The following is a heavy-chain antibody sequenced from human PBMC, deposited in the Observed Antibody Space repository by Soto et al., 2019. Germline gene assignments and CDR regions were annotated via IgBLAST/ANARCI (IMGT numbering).Heavy chain of an antibody. J-gene: IGHJ6*02. Sequence: SVKVSCKASGGTFSSYAISWVRQAPGQGLEWMGGIIPIFGTANYAQKFQGRVTITADDSTSTAYMELSSLRSEDTAVYYCARDRSFYDFWSGRDNRHYYYGMDVWGQGTTVTVSS. CDR1: GGTFSSYA. CDR3: ARDRSFYDFWSGRDNRHYYYGMDV. D-gene: IGHD3-3*01. CDR2: IIPIFGTA. V-gene: IGHV1-69*13.